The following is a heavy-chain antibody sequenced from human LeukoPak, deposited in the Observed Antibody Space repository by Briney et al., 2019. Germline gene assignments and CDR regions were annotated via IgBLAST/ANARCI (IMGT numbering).Heavy chain of an antibody. CDR3: AREGHYDSSGYFDY. Sequence: PGGSLRLSCAASGFTFSDYYMSWIRQAPGKGLEWVSYISSSGGTIYYADSVKGRFTISRDNSKNTLYLQMNSLRAEDTAVYYCAREGHYDSSGYFDYWGQGTLVTVSS. D-gene: IGHD3-22*01. CDR1: GFTFSDYY. CDR2: ISSSGGTI. V-gene: IGHV3-11*01. J-gene: IGHJ4*02.